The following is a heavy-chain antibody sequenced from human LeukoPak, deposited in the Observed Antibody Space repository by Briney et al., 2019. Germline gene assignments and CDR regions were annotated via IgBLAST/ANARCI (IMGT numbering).Heavy chain of an antibody. V-gene: IGHV4-59*01. J-gene: IGHJ4*02. CDR2: IYYSGST. CDR1: GGSISSYY. D-gene: IGHD6-19*01. CDR3: ARVGSSGYPAPDY. Sequence: NRSETLSLTCAVSGGSISSYYWSWIRQPPGKGLEWIGYIYYSGSTNYNPSLKSRVTMSVDTSKNQFSLKLSSVTAADTAVYYCARVGSSGYPAPDYWGQGTLVTVSS.